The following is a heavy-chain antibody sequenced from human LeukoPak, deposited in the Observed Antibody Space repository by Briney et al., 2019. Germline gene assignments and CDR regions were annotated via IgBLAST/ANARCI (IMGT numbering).Heavy chain of an antibody. CDR3: ARSYEHPTYYFDY. CDR1: GGSFSGYY. Sequence: KPSETLSLTCAVYGGSFSGYYWSWIRQPPGKGLEWIGEINHSGSTNYNPSLKSRVTISVDTSKNQFSLKLSSVTAADTAVYYCARSYEHPTYYFDYWGQGTLVTVSS. V-gene: IGHV4-34*01. CDR2: INHSGST. D-gene: IGHD2/OR15-2a*01. J-gene: IGHJ4*02.